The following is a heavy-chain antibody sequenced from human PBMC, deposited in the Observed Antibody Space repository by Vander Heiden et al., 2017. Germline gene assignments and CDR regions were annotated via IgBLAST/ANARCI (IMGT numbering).Heavy chain of an antibody. Sequence: EVQLLESGGGLVQPGGSLRLSCAASGFTFSSYAMSWVRQAPGKGLEWVSAISGSGGSTYYADSGKGRVTISRDNSKNTLYLQMNSLRAEDTAVYYCAKNGLLGCGESTDAFDIWGQGTMVTVSS. CDR3: AKNGLLGCGESTDAFDI. CDR2: ISGSGGST. J-gene: IGHJ3*02. CDR1: GFTFSSYA. V-gene: IGHV3-23*01. D-gene: IGHD3-10*01.